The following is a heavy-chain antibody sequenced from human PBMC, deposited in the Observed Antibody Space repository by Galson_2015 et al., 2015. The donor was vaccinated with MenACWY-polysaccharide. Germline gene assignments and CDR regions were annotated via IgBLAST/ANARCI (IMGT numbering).Heavy chain of an antibody. V-gene: IGHV3-48*03. CDR2: ISSSGSTI. CDR3: AGRSLEWLFVVYGMDV. D-gene: IGHD3-3*01. J-gene: IGHJ6*02. CDR1: GLTLSSYD. Sequence: SLRLSCAASGLTLSSYDMNWVRQAPGKGLEWVSYISSSGSTIYNADSVKGRFTISRDNAKNSLYLQTNSLRAEDTAVYYCAGRSLEWLFVVYGMDVWGQGTPVTVSS.